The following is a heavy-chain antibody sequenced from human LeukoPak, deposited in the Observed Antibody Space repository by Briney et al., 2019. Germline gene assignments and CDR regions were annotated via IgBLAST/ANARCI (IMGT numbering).Heavy chain of an antibody. CDR1: GFTFSSYS. V-gene: IGHV3-21*01. J-gene: IGHJ3*02. CDR2: ISSSSSYI. CDR3: AREHRDAFDI. Sequence: GGSLRLSCAASGFTFSSYSMNWVRQAPGKGLEWVSSISSSSSYIYYADSVKGRFTISGDNAKNSLYLQMNSLRAEDTAVYYCAREHRDAFDIWGQGTMVTVSS.